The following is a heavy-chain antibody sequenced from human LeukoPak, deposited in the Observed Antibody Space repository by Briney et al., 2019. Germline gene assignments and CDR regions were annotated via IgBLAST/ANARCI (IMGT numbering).Heavy chain of an antibody. V-gene: IGHV3-21*04. CDR3: ARGAFDYYDSSGLYYFDY. Sequence: GGSLRLSCVASGFTFTGYNMNWVRQAPGKGLEWVSSISGSSVNIYYADSVKGRFTISRDNTKSSLYLQMNSLRAEDTAVYYCARGAFDYYDSSGLYYFDYWGQGTLVTVSS. CDR1: GFTFTGYN. J-gene: IGHJ4*02. CDR2: ISGSSVNI. D-gene: IGHD3-22*01.